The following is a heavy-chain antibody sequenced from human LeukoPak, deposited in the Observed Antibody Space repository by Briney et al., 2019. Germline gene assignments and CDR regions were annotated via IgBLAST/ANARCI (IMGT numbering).Heavy chain of an antibody. CDR1: RFTFTAYL. J-gene: IGHJ6*03. Sequence: PVGSLRLSSAASRFTFTAYLMHWGPEAPGKRLVCVSRINSDGSSTSYADSVKGPFTIYRDNAKNTLYLQMNSLRAEDTAVYYCARVPGGNSYYYYMDVWGKGTTVTVSS. V-gene: IGHV3-74*01. CDR3: ARVPGGNSYYYYMDV. CDR2: INSDGSST. D-gene: IGHD2-15*01.